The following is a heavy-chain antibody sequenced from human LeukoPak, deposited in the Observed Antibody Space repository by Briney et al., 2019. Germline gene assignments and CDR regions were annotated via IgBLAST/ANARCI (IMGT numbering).Heavy chain of an antibody. Sequence: PSETLSLTCSVSAASISGNHWSWMRQPPGKGLEWIGYVYFSGNTHYNAPLRGRLTLSLDPSKKHVSLRLTSVTAADTAVYFCASLAGSIWYYFDLWGQGTLVTVSP. J-gene: IGHJ4*02. V-gene: IGHV4-4*09. CDR1: AASISGNH. CDR2: VYFSGNT. D-gene: IGHD3-10*01. CDR3: ASLAGSIWYYFDL.